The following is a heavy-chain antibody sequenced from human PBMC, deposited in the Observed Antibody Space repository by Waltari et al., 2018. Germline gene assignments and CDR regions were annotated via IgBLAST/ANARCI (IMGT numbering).Heavy chain of an antibody. Sequence: QVQLVQSGAEVKKPGSSVKVSCKASGGTFSSYTISWVRQAPGQGLEWMGRLIPILGLANYAQNFQGRVTITADKSTSTAYMELSSLRAEDTAVYYCARDRWELLTNYYYGMDVWGQGTTVTVSS. V-gene: IGHV1-69*08. J-gene: IGHJ6*02. D-gene: IGHD1-26*01. CDR1: GGTFSSYT. CDR3: ARDRWELLTNYYYGMDV. CDR2: LIPILGLA.